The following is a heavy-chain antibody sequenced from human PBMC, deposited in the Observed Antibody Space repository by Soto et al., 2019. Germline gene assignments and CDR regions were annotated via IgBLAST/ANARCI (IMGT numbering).Heavy chain of an antibody. CDR2: IYYSGST. J-gene: IGHJ4*02. V-gene: IGHV4-59*08. Sequence: SETLSLTCTVSGASISTYYWSWIRQPPGKGLEWIGYIYYSGSTNHNPSLKSRVTISVDTSKNQFSLKLSSVTAADTAVYYCARHSYGNDYGLEDFDYWGQGTLVTVSS. D-gene: IGHD1-1*01. CDR1: GASISTYY. CDR3: ARHSYGNDYGLEDFDY.